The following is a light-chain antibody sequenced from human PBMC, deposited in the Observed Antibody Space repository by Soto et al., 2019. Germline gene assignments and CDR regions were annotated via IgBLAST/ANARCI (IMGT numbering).Light chain of an antibody. CDR2: LGS. J-gene: IGKJ5*01. CDR3: MQSTQLPPT. Sequence: DIVMTQSPLSLPVIPGEPASISCRSSQSLLHSNGYNYLDWYLQKPGQSPQLLIFLGSSRASGVPDRFSGSGSGTDFTREISRVETDDVGIYYCMQSTQLPPTFGQGTRLEVK. CDR1: QSLLHSNGYNY. V-gene: IGKV2-28*01.